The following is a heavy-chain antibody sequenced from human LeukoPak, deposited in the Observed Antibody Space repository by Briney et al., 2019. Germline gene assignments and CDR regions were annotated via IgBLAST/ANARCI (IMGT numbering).Heavy chain of an antibody. CDR1: GFTFSDYD. CDR2: ISSSGSTI. D-gene: IGHD3-22*01. J-gene: IGHJ4*02. V-gene: IGHV3-11*01. CDR3: ARGDYYDSSGYFDY. Sequence: GGSLRLSCAASGFTFSDYDMSWIRQAPGKGREWGSYISSSGSTIYYEDSVEGRFTISRDNAKDSLYLQRNSLRAEDKAVYNCARGDYYDSSGYFDYWGQGTLVTVSS.